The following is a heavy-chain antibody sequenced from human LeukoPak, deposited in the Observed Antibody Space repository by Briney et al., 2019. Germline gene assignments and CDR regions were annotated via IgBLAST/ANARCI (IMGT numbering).Heavy chain of an antibody. CDR3: ARVGIKGAFDI. J-gene: IGHJ3*02. CDR1: GFTFSSYE. V-gene: IGHV3-48*03. D-gene: IGHD1-14*01. CDR2: ISSSGSTI. Sequence: PGGSLRLSCAASGFTFSSYEMNWVRQAPGKGLEWVPYISSSGSTIYYADSVKGRFTISRDNAKNSLYLQMNSLRAEDTAVYYCARVGIKGAFDIWGQGTMVTVSS.